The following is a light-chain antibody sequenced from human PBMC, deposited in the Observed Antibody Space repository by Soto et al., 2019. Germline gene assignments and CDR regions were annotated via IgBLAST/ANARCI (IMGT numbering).Light chain of an antibody. Sequence: EIVLTQSPGTLSLSPGKRATLSCRASQSVSSAYLAWYQHKPGQPPTLLIYAASSRVTGIPDRFSGSWSGTDFTLTISRLEPEDFAVYYCQQYGSSSTWTFGRGTKVEIK. CDR3: QQYGSSSTWT. V-gene: IGKV3-20*01. CDR2: AAS. CDR1: QSVSSAY. J-gene: IGKJ1*01.